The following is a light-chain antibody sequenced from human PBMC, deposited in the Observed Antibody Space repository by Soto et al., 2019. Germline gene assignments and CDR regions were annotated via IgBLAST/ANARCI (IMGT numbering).Light chain of an antibody. J-gene: IGKJ5*01. Sequence: SQLTQSPSSPSASVGARVSISLEASQNITNNLSWYQQKPGKAPNLLIYHASKLAKGVTSRFSGSGSGTDFSFIITSLQREDLATYYCQQYYGLPPLTFGQGTRLEI. CDR2: HAS. V-gene: IGKV1-33*01. CDR3: QQYYGLPPLT. CDR1: QNITNN.